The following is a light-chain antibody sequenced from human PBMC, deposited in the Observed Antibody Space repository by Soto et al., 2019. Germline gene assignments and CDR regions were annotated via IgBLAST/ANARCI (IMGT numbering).Light chain of an antibody. J-gene: IGKJ3*01. CDR2: AAS. CDR3: QRYHSALLA. V-gene: IGKV1-27*01. CDR1: QDSSNY. Sequence: DIPMTQAPSSLSASGGDRVTMTCRASQDSSNYLAWYQQKPGEVPKLLIYAASTLQSGVPARFSGGAFGNDFTLTFYSLRPEDVATSYCQRYHSALLAFGPGNKVD.